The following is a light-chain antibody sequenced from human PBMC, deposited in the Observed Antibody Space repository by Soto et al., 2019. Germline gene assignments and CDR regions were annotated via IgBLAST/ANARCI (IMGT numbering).Light chain of an antibody. CDR3: NSYTSNNTYV. J-gene: IGLJ1*01. CDR1: SSNIGSNV. V-gene: IGLV1-44*01. Sequence: QSVLTQPPSASETPGQRVTISCSGSSSNIGSNVVNWYQQLPRTAPKLLIYINNQRPSGVPDRFSGSKSGTSASLAISGLQSEDEADYYCNSYTSNNTYVFGTGTKLTVL. CDR2: INN.